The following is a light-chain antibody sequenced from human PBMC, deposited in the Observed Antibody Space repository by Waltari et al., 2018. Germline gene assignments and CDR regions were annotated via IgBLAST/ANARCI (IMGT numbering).Light chain of an antibody. CDR1: QSVSTS. J-gene: IGKJ3*01. CDR2: DAS. V-gene: IGKV3-11*01. CDR3: QQRSNWPLFT. Sequence: EIVLTQSPATLSFSPGERATLSCRASQSVSTSLAWYQQKPGQAPRLLIYDASNRATGIPARFSGSGSGTDFTLTISSLEPEDFAVYYCQQRSNWPLFTFGPGTKVDIK.